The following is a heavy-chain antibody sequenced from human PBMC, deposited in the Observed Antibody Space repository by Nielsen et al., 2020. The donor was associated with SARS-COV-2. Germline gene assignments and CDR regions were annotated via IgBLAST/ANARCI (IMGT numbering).Heavy chain of an antibody. CDR1: GYTFTTYG. D-gene: IGHD1-20*01. CDR2: ISRNNGKT. Sequence: ASVKVSCKASGYTFTTYGIGWVRQAPGQGLEWVGWISRNNGKTNYAQKFQGRVTMTRDTSTSTVYMELSSLRSEDTAMYYCAREGLTGTTNAYDNWGQGTLVTVSS. CDR3: AREGLTGTTNAYDN. V-gene: IGHV1-18*01. J-gene: IGHJ4*02.